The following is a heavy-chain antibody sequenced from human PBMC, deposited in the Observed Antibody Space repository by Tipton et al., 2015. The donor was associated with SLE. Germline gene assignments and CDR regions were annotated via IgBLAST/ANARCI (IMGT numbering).Heavy chain of an antibody. V-gene: IGHV3-23*01. Sequence: SLRLSCAASGFTFSDYAMGWVRQAPGKGLEWFSAITDSGSDSYYADSVKGRFTISRDNSKNTLHLQMNSLGGEDTAVYYCARRGAAAGPFDLWGRGTLVTVSS. D-gene: IGHD6-13*01. J-gene: IGHJ2*01. CDR3: ARRGAAAGPFDL. CDR2: ITDSGSDS. CDR1: GFTFSDYA.